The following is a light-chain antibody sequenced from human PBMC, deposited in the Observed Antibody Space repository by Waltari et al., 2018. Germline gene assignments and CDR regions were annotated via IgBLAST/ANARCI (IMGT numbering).Light chain of an antibody. J-gene: IGKJ1*01. V-gene: IGKV3-20*01. CDR1: QSVSRF. Sequence: CRASQSVSRFLAWYPQKPGQAPRLLIYGASTRATGIPDRFSGSGSGTDFSLTISRLGPEDFAVYYCQKYDRLPATFGQGTKVEIK. CDR3: QKYDRLPAT. CDR2: GAS.